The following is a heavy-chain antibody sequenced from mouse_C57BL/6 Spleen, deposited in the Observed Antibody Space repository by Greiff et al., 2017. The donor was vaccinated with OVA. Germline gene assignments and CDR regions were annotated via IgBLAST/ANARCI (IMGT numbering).Heavy chain of an antibody. CDR1: GFSFNTYA. J-gene: IGHJ2*01. CDR3: VREGAYFDD. Sequence: EVMLVESGGGLVQPKGSLKLSCAASGFSFNTYAMNWVRQAPGKGLEWVARIRSKSNNYATYYADSVKDRFTISRDDSESMLYLQMNNLKTEDTAMYYCVREGAYFDDWGQGTTLTVSS. CDR2: IRSKSNNYAT. V-gene: IGHV10-1*01.